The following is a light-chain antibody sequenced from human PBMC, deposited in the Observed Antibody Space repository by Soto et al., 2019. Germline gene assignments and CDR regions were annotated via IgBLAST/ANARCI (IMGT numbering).Light chain of an antibody. CDR3: QQYGTWPPLT. V-gene: IGKV3-15*01. Sequence: DIVMTQSPATLSVSPGEGATLSCRASQSVHSALAWYQQRPGQTPRLLIYDASTRATGIPDRFSGSGSGTAFTLTISSLQSEDFAIYYCQQYGTWPPLTFGGGTKVEI. CDR1: QSVHSA. J-gene: IGKJ4*01. CDR2: DAS.